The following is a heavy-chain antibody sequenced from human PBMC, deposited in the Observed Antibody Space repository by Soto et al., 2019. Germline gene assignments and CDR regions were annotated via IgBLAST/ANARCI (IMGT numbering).Heavy chain of an antibody. CDR3: ARGSHYDYIWGSYRAYFDY. Sequence: SVKVSCKASGGTFSSYTISWVRQAPGQGLEWMGRIIPILGIANYAQKFQGRVTITADKSTSTAYMELSSLRSEDTAVYYCARGSHYDYIWGSYRAYFDYWGQGTLVTVSS. V-gene: IGHV1-69*02. CDR2: IIPILGIA. D-gene: IGHD3-16*02. CDR1: GGTFSSYT. J-gene: IGHJ4*02.